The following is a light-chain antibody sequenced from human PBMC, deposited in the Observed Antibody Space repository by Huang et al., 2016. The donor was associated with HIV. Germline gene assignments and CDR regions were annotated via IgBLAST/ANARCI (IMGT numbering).Light chain of an antibody. CDR1: QDISSY. V-gene: IGKV3-11*01. CDR2: DAS. CDR3: QQRSNWLLYT. Sequence: EIVLTQSPATLSLSPGERATLSCRASQDISSYLAWYQQKPGQAPRLRIYDASNRATGIPARFSGSGSGTDFALTISSLEPEDFAVYYCQQRSNWLLYTFGQGTKLEIK. J-gene: IGKJ2*01.